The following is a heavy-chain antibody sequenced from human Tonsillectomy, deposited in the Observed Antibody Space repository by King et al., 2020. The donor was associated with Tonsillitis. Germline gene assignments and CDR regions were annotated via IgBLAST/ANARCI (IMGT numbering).Heavy chain of an antibody. CDR2: FRGNGVGS. D-gene: IGHD2/OR15-2a*01. V-gene: IGHV3-64D*06. CDR1: GFTFRNYA. Sequence: VQLVESGGGLVQPGGSLRLSCSASGFTFRNYALHWVRQVPGEGLEFCSSFRGNGVGSYYADSVKGKFTISRDNTKNTLSLQMSSLRTEDTAVYYCVKHLSHWGQGTLVTVSS. J-gene: IGHJ1*01. CDR3: VKHLSH.